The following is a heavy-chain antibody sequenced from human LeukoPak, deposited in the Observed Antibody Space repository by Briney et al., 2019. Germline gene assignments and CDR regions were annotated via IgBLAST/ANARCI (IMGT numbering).Heavy chain of an antibody. CDR3: ARVSSGYSGYDY. J-gene: IGHJ4*02. CDR1: GYTFTGYD. Sequence: SVKVSCKASGYTFTGYDISWVRQAPGQGLEWMGRIIPIFGTANYAQKFQGRVTITTDESTSTAYMELSSLRSEDTAVYYCARVSSGYSGYDYWGQGTLVTVSS. D-gene: IGHD5-12*01. V-gene: IGHV1-69*05. CDR2: IIPIFGTA.